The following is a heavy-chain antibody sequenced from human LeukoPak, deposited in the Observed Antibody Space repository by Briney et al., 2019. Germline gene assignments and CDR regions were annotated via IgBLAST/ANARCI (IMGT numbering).Heavy chain of an antibody. Sequence: ASVKVSCKASGYTFTGYYMHWVRQAPGQGLEWMGWINPNSGGSGGTNYAQKFQGRVTMTRDTSISTAYMELSRLRSDDTAVYYCARMGGGGPYFDYWGQGTLVTVSS. CDR3: ARMGGGGPYFDY. CDR1: GYTFTGYY. J-gene: IGHJ4*02. V-gene: IGHV1-2*02. D-gene: IGHD3-16*01. CDR2: INPNSGGSGGT.